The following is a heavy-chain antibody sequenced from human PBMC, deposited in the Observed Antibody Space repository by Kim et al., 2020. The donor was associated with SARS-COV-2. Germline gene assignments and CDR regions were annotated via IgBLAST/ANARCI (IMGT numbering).Heavy chain of an antibody. J-gene: IGHJ4*02. D-gene: IGHD5-12*01. CDR2: IYSSGKT. V-gene: IGHV4-4*08. Sequence: SETLSLTCTVSGGTSSSYYWSWVRQSPGKGLEWIGYIYSSGKTSCNPSLNSRLTISFDTSKHELSLRLSSVTAADTGVYYCTRGSGYDPFVFWGQGTLVSVSS. CDR3: TRGSGYDPFVF. CDR1: GGTSSSYY.